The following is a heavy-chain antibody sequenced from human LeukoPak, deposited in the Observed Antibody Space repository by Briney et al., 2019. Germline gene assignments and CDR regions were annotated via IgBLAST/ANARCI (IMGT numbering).Heavy chain of an antibody. J-gene: IGHJ4*02. CDR1: GGSISSYY. V-gene: IGHV4-59*01. CDR3: ARDYGGNSYLDY. D-gene: IGHD4-23*01. CDR2: VYYSGST. Sequence: PSETLSLTCTVSGGSISSYYWSWIRQPPGKGLEWIGYVYYSGSTDYNPSLESRVTISVDTSKSQFPLKLSSMTAADTAVYYCARDYGGNSYLDYWGQGTLVTVSS.